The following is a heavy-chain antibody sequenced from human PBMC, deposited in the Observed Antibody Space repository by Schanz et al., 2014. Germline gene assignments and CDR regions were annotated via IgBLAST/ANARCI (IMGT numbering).Heavy chain of an antibody. V-gene: IGHV4-59*08. D-gene: IGHD6-19*01. CDR2: IFDSGRI. CDR1: GGSISTYY. J-gene: IGHJ4*02. CDR3: AGAFNAQVAGGDY. Sequence: QLQLQESGPGLVKPSETLSLTCTVSGGSISTYYWNWIRQPPGKGLEWIGHIFDSGRIKDNPALQSRVTMSIDTSKNQFSLELRSVPAADTAVYYCAGAFNAQVAGGDYWGQGTLVSVSS.